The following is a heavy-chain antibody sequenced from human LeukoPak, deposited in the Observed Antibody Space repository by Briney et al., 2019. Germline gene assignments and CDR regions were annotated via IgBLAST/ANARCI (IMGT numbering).Heavy chain of an antibody. J-gene: IGHJ4*02. Sequence: SETLSLTCTVSGGSISSSSYYWGWIRQPPGKGLEWIGEINHSGSTNYNPSLKSRVTISVDTSKNQFSLKLSSVTAADTAVYYCARTRRGYSYGYYYFDYWGQGTLVTVSS. V-gene: IGHV4-39*07. D-gene: IGHD5-18*01. CDR3: ARTRRGYSYGYYYFDY. CDR2: INHSGST. CDR1: GGSISSSSYY.